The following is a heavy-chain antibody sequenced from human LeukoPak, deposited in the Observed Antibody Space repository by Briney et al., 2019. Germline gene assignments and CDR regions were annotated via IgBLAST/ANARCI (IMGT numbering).Heavy chain of an antibody. CDR2: MNPNSGNT. CDR3: ARATGKDILTGRKLDY. CDR1: GYTFTTYD. Sequence: ASVKVSCKASGYTFTTYDINWVRQATGHGLEWMGWMNPNSGNTGYAQRFQGRVTMTRNSSISTAYMDLSSLGSEDTAVYYCARATGKDILTGRKLDYWGQGTLVTVSS. D-gene: IGHD3-9*01. V-gene: IGHV1-8*01. J-gene: IGHJ4*02.